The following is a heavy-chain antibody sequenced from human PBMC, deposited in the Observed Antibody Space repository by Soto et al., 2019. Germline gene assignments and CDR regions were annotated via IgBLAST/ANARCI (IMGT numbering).Heavy chain of an antibody. CDR3: ARANSDDFWSGSYYYYYGMDV. J-gene: IGHJ6*01. D-gene: IGHD3-3*01. V-gene: IGHV4-59*01. Sequence: SETLSLTCTVSGGSISSYYWSWIRQPPGKGLEWIGYIYYRGSTNYNPSRKSRVTISVDTSKNQFSLRLSSVTAADTAVYYCARANSDDFWSGSYYYYYGMDVWGQGTTVTVYS. CDR1: GGSISSYY. CDR2: IYYRGST.